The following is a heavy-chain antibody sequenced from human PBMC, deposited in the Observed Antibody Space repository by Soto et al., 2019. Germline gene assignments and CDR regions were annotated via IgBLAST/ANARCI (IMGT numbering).Heavy chain of an antibody. CDR3: AKGGRQWLVTSDFNY. V-gene: IGHV3-30*18. Sequence: VQLVESGGGVVQPGRSLRLSCAASGFTFSDYAMHWVRQAPGKGLEWVAVVSHDGRNTHYADSVKGRFTISRDSSKNTVSLEMTSLRAEDTSGYYCAKGGRQWLVTSDFNYWGQGALVSVSS. CDR1: GFTFSDYA. D-gene: IGHD6-19*01. CDR2: VSHDGRNT. J-gene: IGHJ4*02.